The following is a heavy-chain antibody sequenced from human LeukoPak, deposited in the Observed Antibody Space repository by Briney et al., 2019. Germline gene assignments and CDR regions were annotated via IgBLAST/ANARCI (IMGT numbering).Heavy chain of an antibody. J-gene: IGHJ4*02. Sequence: GGSLRLSCAASGFTFSSYAMSWVRQAPGKGLEWVSAISGSGGSTYYADSVKGRFTISRDNSKNTLYLQMNSLRAEDTAVYYCAEDWQEWFGESFDYWGQGTLVTVSS. CDR3: AEDWQEWFGESFDY. V-gene: IGHV3-23*01. CDR1: GFTFSSYA. D-gene: IGHD3-10*01. CDR2: ISGSGGST.